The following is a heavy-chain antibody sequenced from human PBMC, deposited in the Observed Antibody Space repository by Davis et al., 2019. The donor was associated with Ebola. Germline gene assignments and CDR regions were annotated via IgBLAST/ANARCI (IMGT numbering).Heavy chain of an antibody. CDR1: GFTFSSYA. D-gene: IGHD3-10*01. Sequence: GESLKISCAASGFTFSSYAMHWVRQAPGKGLEWVAVISYDGSNKYYADSVKGRFTISRDNSKNTLYLQMNSLRAEDTAVYYYARDPYYGGNWGQGTLVTVSS. J-gene: IGHJ4*02. CDR2: ISYDGSNK. V-gene: IGHV3-30-3*01. CDR3: ARDPYYGGN.